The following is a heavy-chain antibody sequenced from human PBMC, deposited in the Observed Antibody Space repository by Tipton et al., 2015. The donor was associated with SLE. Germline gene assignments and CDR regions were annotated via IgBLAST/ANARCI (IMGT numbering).Heavy chain of an antibody. D-gene: IGHD3-16*01. J-gene: IGHJ4*02. V-gene: IGHV4-31*03. CDR2: IYYSGST. CDR3: AGAVCRNYFDY. CDR1: GGSISSGGYY. Sequence: TLSLTCTVSGGSISSGGYYWSWIRQHPGKGLEWIGYIYYSGSTYYNPSLKSRVTISVDTSKNQFSLKLSFVTAADTAVYYCAGAVCRNYFDYWGQGTLVTVSS.